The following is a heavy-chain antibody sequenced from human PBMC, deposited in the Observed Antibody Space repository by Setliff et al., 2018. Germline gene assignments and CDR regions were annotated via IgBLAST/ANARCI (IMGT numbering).Heavy chain of an antibody. Sequence: SETLSLTCSVSGDSMSGASIWSWIRQPPGRGLEFMGYVFPNGASKYDPSFESRLTISVDTSKNQFSLKLTSVTAADTAFYFCAKGGTYRYFDFWGQGTLVTVSS. CDR2: VFPNGAS. J-gene: IGHJ4*02. CDR3: AKGGTYRYFDF. CDR1: GDSMSGAS. D-gene: IGHD1-1*01. V-gene: IGHV4-59*01.